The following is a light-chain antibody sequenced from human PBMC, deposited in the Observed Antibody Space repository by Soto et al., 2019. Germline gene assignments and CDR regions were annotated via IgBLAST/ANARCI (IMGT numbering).Light chain of an antibody. J-gene: IGLJ3*02. CDR1: SSDVGSSDL. CDR2: EAS. CDR3: CSYSGSITWV. V-gene: IGLV2-23*01. Sequence: QSVLTQPASVSGSPGQSITIPCTGISSDVGSSDLDSWYQQHPGRAPKLMIYEASKRPSGVSNRFSGSKSGNTASLTISGLQAEDEADYYCCSYSGSITWVFGGGTKLTVL.